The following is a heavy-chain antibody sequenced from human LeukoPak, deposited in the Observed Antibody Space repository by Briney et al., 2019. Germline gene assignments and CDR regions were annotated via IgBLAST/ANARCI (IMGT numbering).Heavy chain of an antibody. CDR3: ARPSPPGDGYNPCDY. CDR1: GFTFSSYD. Sequence: GGSLRLSCAASGFTFSSYDMHWVRQAPGKGLEWVAVISYDGSNKYYADSVKGRFTISRDNSKSTVYLQMNSLRPEDTAMYYCARPSPPGDGYNPCDYWGPGALVIVSS. D-gene: IGHD5-24*01. CDR2: ISYDGSNK. V-gene: IGHV3-30*03. J-gene: IGHJ4*02.